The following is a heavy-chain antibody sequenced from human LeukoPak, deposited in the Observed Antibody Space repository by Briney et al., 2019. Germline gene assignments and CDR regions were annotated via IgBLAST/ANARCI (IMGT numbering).Heavy chain of an antibody. V-gene: IGHV3-43*01. CDR2: ISWDGGST. Sequence: GGSLRLSCAASGFTFDDYTMHWVRQAPGKGLEWVSLISWDGGSTYYADSVKGRLTISRDNSKNSLYLQMNSLRTEDTALYYCAKLGLYDAFDIWGQGTMVTVSS. CDR1: GFTFDDYT. CDR3: AKLGLYDAFDI. D-gene: IGHD2-2*02. J-gene: IGHJ3*02.